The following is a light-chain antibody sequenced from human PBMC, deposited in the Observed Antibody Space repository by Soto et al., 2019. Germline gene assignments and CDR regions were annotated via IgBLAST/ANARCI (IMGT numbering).Light chain of an antibody. CDR2: AAS. J-gene: IGKJ2*01. V-gene: IGKV1-39*01. CDR3: QQSYSTSPAT. CDR1: QSIRSY. Sequence: DIQMTQSPSSLSASVGDRVTITCRASQSIRSYLNWYQQKPGKAPKLLIYAASSLQSGVPSRFSGSGSGTDFTLTISSLQPEDFATYYCQQSYSTSPATFGQGTKLEI.